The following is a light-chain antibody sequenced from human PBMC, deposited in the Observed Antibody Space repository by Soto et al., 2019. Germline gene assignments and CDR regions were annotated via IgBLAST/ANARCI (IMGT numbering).Light chain of an antibody. J-gene: IGLJ3*02. CDR1: SGHRSYA. CDR3: QTWGTGFWV. CDR2: INSDGSH. V-gene: IGLV4-69*01. Sequence: QPVLTQSPSASASLGTSVKLSCTLSSGHRSYAIAWHQQQPEKGPRYLMKINSDGSHSKGDGIPDRFSGSSSGAERYLIISSLQSEDEPDYFCQTWGTGFWVFGGGTKVTVL.